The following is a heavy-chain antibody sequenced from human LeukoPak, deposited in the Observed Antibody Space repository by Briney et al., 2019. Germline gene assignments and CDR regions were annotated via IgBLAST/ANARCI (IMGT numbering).Heavy chain of an antibody. CDR2: ISYSGSR. D-gene: IGHD2-2*01. Sequence: GXEWXXXISYSGSRNYNPSLKSRGTISGETSKKQFSLMLSSLTAAETAVYYCARGCTRCYPNYGIDVWGQGTTVTVSS. CDR3: ARGCTRCYPNYGIDV. V-gene: IGHV4-59*01. J-gene: IGHJ6*02.